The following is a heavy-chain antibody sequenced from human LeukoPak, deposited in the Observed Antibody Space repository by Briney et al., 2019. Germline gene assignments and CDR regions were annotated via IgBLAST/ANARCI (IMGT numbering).Heavy chain of an antibody. Sequence: ASVKVSCKASGYTFTCYYMHWVRQARGQGLEWMGRINPNSGGTNYAQKFQGRVTMTRDTSISTAYMELSRLRSDDTAAYYCARSLYYYDSSGYLSWGQGTMVTVSS. V-gene: IGHV1-2*06. D-gene: IGHD3-22*01. CDR2: INPNSGGT. CDR1: GYTFTCYY. CDR3: ARSLYYYDSSGYLS. J-gene: IGHJ3*01.